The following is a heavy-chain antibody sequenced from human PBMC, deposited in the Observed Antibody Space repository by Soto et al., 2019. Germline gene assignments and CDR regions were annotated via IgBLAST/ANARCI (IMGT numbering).Heavy chain of an antibody. CDR3: ARRIVATATFDY. CDR1: GGSMSSYH. CDR2: IHSSGSTNYSGST. Sequence: PSETLSLTCTVSGGSMSSYHWSWIRQPPGKGLEWIGDIHSSGSTNYSGSTNYSPSLKSRVTTTVDTSKNLFSLTVTSVTAADTAVYYCARRIVATATFDYWGQGTLVTVSS. V-gene: IGHV4-59*08. D-gene: IGHD5-12*01. J-gene: IGHJ4*02.